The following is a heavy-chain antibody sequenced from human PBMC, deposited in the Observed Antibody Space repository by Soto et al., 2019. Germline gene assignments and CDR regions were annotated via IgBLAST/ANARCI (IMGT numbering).Heavy chain of an antibody. CDR1: GFSLSTSGVG. CDR3: AHRREDRGGLGNFDY. J-gene: IGHJ4*02. Sequence: QITLKESGPTLVKPTQTLTLTCTFSGFSLSTSGVGVGWIRQPPGKALDWLALIYWDDDKRYSPSLWSRLTITKDTSKNQVVLTMANMDPVDTATYYCAHRREDRGGLGNFDYWGQGTLVTVSS. D-gene: IGHD2-15*01. V-gene: IGHV2-5*02. CDR2: IYWDDDK.